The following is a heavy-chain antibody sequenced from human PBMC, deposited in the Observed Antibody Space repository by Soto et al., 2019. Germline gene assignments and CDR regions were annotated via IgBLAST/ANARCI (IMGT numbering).Heavy chain of an antibody. CDR3: ARPSPVVTDV. CDR2: IYYSGST. D-gene: IGHD5-18*01. CDR1: GGSISSGDYY. Sequence: QVQLQESGPGLVKPSQTLYLHCTVCGGSISSGDYYWGWIRQHPGKGLEWIGYIYYSGSTFYNPSLKSRVTISVDTSKNQFSLKLSSVTAADTAVYYCARPSPVVTDVWGQGTTVTVSS. J-gene: IGHJ6*02. V-gene: IGHV4-30-4*01.